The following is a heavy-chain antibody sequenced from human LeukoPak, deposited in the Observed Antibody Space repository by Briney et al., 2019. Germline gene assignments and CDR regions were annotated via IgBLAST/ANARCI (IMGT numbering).Heavy chain of an antibody. V-gene: IGHV3-23*01. Sequence: PAGGSLRLSCAASGFTFSSYAMSWVRQAPGKGLEWVSAISGSGGSTYYADSVKGRFTISRDNPKNTLYLQMNSLRAEDTAVYYCAKSIVVVEGVDYWGQGTLVTVSS. CDR2: ISGSGGST. CDR1: GFTFSSYA. CDR3: AKSIVVVEGVDY. D-gene: IGHD3-22*01. J-gene: IGHJ4*02.